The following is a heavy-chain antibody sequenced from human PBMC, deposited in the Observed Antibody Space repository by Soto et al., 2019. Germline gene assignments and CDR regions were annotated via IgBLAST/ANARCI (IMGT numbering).Heavy chain of an antibody. J-gene: IGHJ3*02. Sequence: PSETLSLTCTVSGGSISSGDYYWSWIRQPPGKGLEWIGYIYYSGSTYYNPSLKSRVTISVDTSKNQFSLKLSSVTAADTAVYYCAREGESGSYYLQAFDIWGQGTMVTVSS. CDR3: AREGESGSYYLQAFDI. D-gene: IGHD1-26*01. CDR2: IYYSGST. CDR1: GGSISSGDYY. V-gene: IGHV4-30-4*02.